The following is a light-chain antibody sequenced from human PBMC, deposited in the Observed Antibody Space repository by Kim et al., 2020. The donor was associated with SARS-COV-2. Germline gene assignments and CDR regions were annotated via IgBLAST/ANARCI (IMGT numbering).Light chain of an antibody. CDR3: QQSSSAPFT. V-gene: IGKV1-39*01. CDR2: AAS. J-gene: IGKJ2*01. Sequence: DIQMTQSPSSLSALVGDRVTITCRTSQPIDGYLNWFQQKPGKAPKLLIFAASSLQSGVPSRFSGSGYGTDFALTISSLQPDDIATYYCQQSSSAPFTFGQGTKLEI. CDR1: QPIDGY.